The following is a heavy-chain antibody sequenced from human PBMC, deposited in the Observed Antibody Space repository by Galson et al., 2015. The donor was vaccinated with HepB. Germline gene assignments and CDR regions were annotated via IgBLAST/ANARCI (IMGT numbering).Heavy chain of an antibody. D-gene: IGHD2-15*01. CDR1: GFTFSRYS. V-gene: IGHV3-48*01. J-gene: IGHJ3*02. CDR3: ARVRLYSGAFDI. Sequence: SLRLSCAASGFTFSRYSMNWVRQAPGKGLEWVSYISSCSITIYYGDSVKGRFTISRDNAKNSLYLQMNSLRAEDTAVYYCARVRLYSGAFDIWGQGTMVTVSS. CDR2: ISSCSITI.